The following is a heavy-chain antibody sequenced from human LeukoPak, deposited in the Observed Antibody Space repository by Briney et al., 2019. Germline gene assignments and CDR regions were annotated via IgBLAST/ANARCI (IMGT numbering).Heavy chain of an antibody. V-gene: IGHV3-48*01. Sequence: GGSLRLSCAASGFTFSSYAMSWVRQAPGKGLEWVSYISSSSSTIYYADSVKGRFTISRDNAKNSLYLQMNSLRAEDTAVYYCAREMATRDFDYWGQGTLVTVSS. J-gene: IGHJ4*02. CDR2: ISSSSSTI. CDR3: AREMATRDFDY. D-gene: IGHD5-24*01. CDR1: GFTFSSYA.